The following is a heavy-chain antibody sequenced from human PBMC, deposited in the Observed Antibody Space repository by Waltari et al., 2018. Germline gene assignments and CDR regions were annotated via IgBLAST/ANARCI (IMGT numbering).Heavy chain of an antibody. J-gene: IGHJ4*02. D-gene: IGHD5-12*01. CDR3: ARDLGWLQLPDY. CDR1: GFTFSSYS. V-gene: IGHV3-48*01. CDR2: YSSSSSSI. Sequence: EVQLVESGGGLVQPGGSLRLSCAASGFTFSSYSMNWVRQAPGKGLEGVSDYSSSSSSIYYADSVKGRFTISRDNAKNSLYLQMNSLRAEDTAVYYCARDLGWLQLPDYWGQGTLVTVSS.